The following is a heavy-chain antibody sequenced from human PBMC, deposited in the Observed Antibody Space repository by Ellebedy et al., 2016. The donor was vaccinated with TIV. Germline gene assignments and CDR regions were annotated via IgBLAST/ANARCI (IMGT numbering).Heavy chain of an antibody. CDR2: IDPSDSYT. Sequence: GESLKISCKGSGYSFTSYWISWVRQMPGKGLEWMGRIDPSDSYTNYSPSFQGHVTISADKSISTAYLQWSSLKASDTAMYYCARHGISGSSGDYYYYYGMDVWGQGTTVTVSS. D-gene: IGHD6-13*01. J-gene: IGHJ6*02. CDR3: ARHGISGSSGDYYYYYGMDV. CDR1: GYSFTSYW. V-gene: IGHV5-10-1*01.